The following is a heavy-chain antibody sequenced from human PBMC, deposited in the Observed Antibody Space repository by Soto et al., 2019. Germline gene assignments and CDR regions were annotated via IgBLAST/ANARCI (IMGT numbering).Heavy chain of an antibody. J-gene: IGHJ4*02. CDR1: VFPFGANA. CDR2: LSNTGRRT. D-gene: IGHD1-26*01. CDR3: ATEMGATQGPFDN. V-gene: IGHV3-23*01. Sequence: LRLSCVVSVFPFGANAMSWVRQAPGRGLEWVSGLSNTGRRTSYADSVKGRFNISRDNSENTVYLQMNSLRVEDTAVYYCATEMGATQGPFDNWGQGTLVTVSS.